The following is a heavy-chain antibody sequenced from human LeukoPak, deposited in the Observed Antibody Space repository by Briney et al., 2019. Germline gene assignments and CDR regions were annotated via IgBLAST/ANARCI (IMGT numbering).Heavy chain of an antibody. V-gene: IGHV3-21*01. CDR1: GFTFSSYS. D-gene: IGHD2-21*02. Sequence: PGGSLRLSCAASGFTFSSYSMNWVRQAPGKGLEWVSSISSSCSYIYYADSVKGRFTISRDNAKNSLYLQMNSLRAEDTAVYYCAREAYCGGDCYPYNWFDPWGQGTLVTVSS. CDR3: AREAYCGGDCYPYNWFDP. J-gene: IGHJ5*02. CDR2: ISSSCSYI.